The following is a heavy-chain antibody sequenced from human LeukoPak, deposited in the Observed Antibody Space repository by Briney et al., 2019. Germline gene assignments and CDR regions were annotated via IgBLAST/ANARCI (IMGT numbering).Heavy chain of an antibody. V-gene: IGHV4-59*02. J-gene: IGHJ5*02. D-gene: IGHD6-19*01. CDR2: MYYTGST. CDR3: ARCSSGYWFDP. CDR1: GGSVTSYY. Sequence: SETLSLTCTVSGGSVTSYYWSWIRQSPGKGLKWIGYMYYTGSTSYNPSLQSRVTISVDTSKNQFSLRLRSLTAADTAVYYCARCSSGYWFDPWGQGTLVTVSS.